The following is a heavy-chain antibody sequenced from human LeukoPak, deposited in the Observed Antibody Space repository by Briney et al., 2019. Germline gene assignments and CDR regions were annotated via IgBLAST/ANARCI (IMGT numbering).Heavy chain of an antibody. CDR3: ARGRIYDILTGYYKRGAFDI. CDR2: INHSGST. D-gene: IGHD3-9*01. Sequence: SETLSLTCAVYGGSFSGYYCSWIRQPPGKGLEWIGEINHSGSTNYNPSLKSRVTISVDTSKNQFSLKLSSVTAADTAVYYCARGRIYDILTGYYKRGAFDIWGQGTMVTVSS. CDR1: GGSFSGYY. V-gene: IGHV4-34*01. J-gene: IGHJ3*02.